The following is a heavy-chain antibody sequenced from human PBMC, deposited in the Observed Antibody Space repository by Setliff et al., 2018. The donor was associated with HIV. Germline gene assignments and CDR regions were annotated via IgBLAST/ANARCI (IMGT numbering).Heavy chain of an antibody. J-gene: IGHJ4*02. CDR1: GGSIFSHY. CDR3: ASTGGYSYGFFDS. V-gene: IGHV4-59*11. D-gene: IGHD5-18*01. Sequence: SETLSLTCTVSGGSIFSHYWSWIRQPPGKGLEWIGYIYYSGSTNYNPSLKSRVTISVDTSKNQFSLKLSSVTAADTAVYYCASTGGYSYGFFDSWGQGALVTVAS. CDR2: IYYSGST.